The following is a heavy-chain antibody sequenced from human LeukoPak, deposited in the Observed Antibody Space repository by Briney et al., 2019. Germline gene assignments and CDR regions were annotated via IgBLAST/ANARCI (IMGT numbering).Heavy chain of an antibody. J-gene: IGHJ4*02. CDR1: GFSFSSYW. D-gene: IGHD5-12*01. CDR3: ARGFSGYDPFDY. Sequence: GGSLRLSCTASGFSFSSYWIHWVRQAPGKGLVWVSRIKSDGSSTTYADSVKGRFTISRDNSRNTLYLQMNSLRAEDTAVYYCARGFSGYDPFDYWGQGTLVTVSS. CDR2: IKSDGSST. V-gene: IGHV3-74*01.